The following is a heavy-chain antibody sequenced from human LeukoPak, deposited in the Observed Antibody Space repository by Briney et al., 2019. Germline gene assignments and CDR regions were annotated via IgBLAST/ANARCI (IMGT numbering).Heavy chain of an antibody. CDR3: AQGSYYFDY. D-gene: IGHD2-15*01. V-gene: IGHV4-59*01. J-gene: IGHJ4*02. Sequence: PSETLSLTCTVSDGSISSSYWSWVRQPPGKGLEWIGYIYNSGTTEYNPSLKSRVTISGDTSKNQFSLKLSSVTAADTAVYYCAQGSYYFDYWGQGTLVTVSS. CDR1: DGSISSSY. CDR2: IYNSGTT.